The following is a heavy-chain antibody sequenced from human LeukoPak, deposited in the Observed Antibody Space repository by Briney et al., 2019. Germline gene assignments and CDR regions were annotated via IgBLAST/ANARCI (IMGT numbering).Heavy chain of an antibody. CDR3: ARNYGERPDYFDY. J-gene: IGHJ4*02. D-gene: IGHD1-1*01. V-gene: IGHV1-46*01. Sequence: ASVKVSCEASGYTFTSYYMHWVRQAPGQGLEWMGIINPSGGSTSYAQKFQGRVTMTRDMSTSTVYMELSSLRSEDTAVYYCARNYGERPDYFDYWGQGTLVTVSS. CDR2: INPSGGST. CDR1: GYTFTSYY.